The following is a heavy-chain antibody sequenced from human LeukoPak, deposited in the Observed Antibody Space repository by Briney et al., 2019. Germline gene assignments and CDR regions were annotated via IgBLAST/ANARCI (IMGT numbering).Heavy chain of an antibody. J-gene: IGHJ4*02. D-gene: IGHD1-26*01. CDR2: INSDGSST. CDR3: ARGTGSYYSLGY. CDR1: GFTFSSYW. Sequence: GGSLRLSCAASGFTFSSYWMHWVRQAPGKGLVWVSRINSDGSSTSYADSVKGRFTISRDNTKNTLYLQMDSLRAEDTAMYYCARGTGSYYSLGYWGQGTLVTVSS. V-gene: IGHV3-74*01.